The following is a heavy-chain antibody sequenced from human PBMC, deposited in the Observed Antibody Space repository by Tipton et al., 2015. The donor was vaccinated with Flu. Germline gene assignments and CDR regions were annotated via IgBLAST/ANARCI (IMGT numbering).Heavy chain of an antibody. D-gene: IGHD4-11*01. CDR3: ARRDYSNYVSVPKNWFDS. CDR2: IHHTGTT. J-gene: IGHJ5*01. V-gene: IGHV4-38-2*01. CDR1: GDSIASDYY. Sequence: LRLSCSISGDSIASDYYWGWIRQPPGKGLEWIGNIHHTGTTYYNPSLRSRVNIIRDRSKNQFSLNLSFVTAADTAVYYCARRDYSNYVSVPKNWFDSWSRGILDTVST.